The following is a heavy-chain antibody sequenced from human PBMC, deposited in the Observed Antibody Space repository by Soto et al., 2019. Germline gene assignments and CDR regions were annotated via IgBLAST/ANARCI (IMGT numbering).Heavy chain of an antibody. CDR3: AREDPGRRGWFDT. V-gene: IGHV4-31*03. CDR1: GGSISSGGYY. J-gene: IGHJ5*02. Sequence: SETLSLTCTFSGGSISSGGYYWSWIRQHPGKGLEWIGYIYYSGSTYYNPSLKSRVTISVDTYKNQFSLKLSSVTAADTAVYYCAREDPGRRGWFDTWGQGTLVTVYS. D-gene: IGHD3-16*01. CDR2: IYYSGST.